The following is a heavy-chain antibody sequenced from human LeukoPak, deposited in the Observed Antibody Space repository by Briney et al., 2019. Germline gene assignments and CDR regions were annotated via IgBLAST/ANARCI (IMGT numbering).Heavy chain of an antibody. CDR2: INHSGST. Sequence: SETLSLTCAVYGGSFSGYYWSWIGQPPGKGLEWIGEINHSGSTNYNPSLKSRVTISVDTSKNQFSLKLSSVTAADTAVYYCARDWGSGWYRWFDPWGQGTLVTVSS. D-gene: IGHD6-19*01. J-gene: IGHJ5*02. CDR1: GGSFSGYY. V-gene: IGHV4-34*01. CDR3: ARDWGSGWYRWFDP.